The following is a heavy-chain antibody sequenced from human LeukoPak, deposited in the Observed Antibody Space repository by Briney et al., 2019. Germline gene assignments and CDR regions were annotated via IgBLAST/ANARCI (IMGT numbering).Heavy chain of an antibody. V-gene: IGHV3-15*01. Sequence: GGSLRLSCAASGFTFSRYSMNWVRQAPGKGLEWVGRIKRKPDGGPTDYAAAVKGRFTISRDDSKNTRYLQMNSLKTEDTAVYYCTTNDAFDIWGQGKMVIVSS. CDR2: IKRKPDGGPT. CDR3: TTNDAFDI. CDR1: GFTFSRYS. J-gene: IGHJ3*02.